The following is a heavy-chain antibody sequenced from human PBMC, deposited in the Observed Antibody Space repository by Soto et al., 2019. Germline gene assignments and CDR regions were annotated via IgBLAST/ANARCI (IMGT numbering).Heavy chain of an antibody. Sequence: ASVKVSCKASGYTFTSYYMHWVRQAPGQGLEWMGIINPSGGSTSYAQKFQGRVTMTRDTSTSTVYMELSSLRSEDTAVYYCARPLGRAAETKKIDAFDIWGQGTMVTVSS. CDR2: INPSGGST. J-gene: IGHJ3*02. D-gene: IGHD6-13*01. CDR1: GYTFTSYY. V-gene: IGHV1-46*01. CDR3: ARPLGRAAETKKIDAFDI.